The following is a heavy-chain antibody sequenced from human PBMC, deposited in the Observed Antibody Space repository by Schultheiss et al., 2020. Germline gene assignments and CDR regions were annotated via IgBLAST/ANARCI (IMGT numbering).Heavy chain of an antibody. CDR1: GYTFTGYY. Sequence: ASVKVSCKASGYTFTGYYMHWVRQAPGQGLEWMGIINPSGGSTSYAQKFQGRVTMTRDTSTSTVYMELSSLRSEDTAVYFCTSGTIFGVVLIGAGVGYYFDYWGQGTLVTVSS. V-gene: IGHV1-46*03. CDR3: TSGTIFGVVLIGAGVGYYFDY. CDR2: INPSGGST. J-gene: IGHJ4*02. D-gene: IGHD3-3*01.